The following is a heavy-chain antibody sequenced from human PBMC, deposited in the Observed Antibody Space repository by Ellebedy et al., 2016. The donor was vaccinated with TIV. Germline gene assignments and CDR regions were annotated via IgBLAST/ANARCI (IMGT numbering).Heavy chain of an antibody. CDR3: ARGRASSKYFDY. V-gene: IGHV4-59*01. J-gene: IGHJ4*02. Sequence: MPSETLSLTCTVSGDSISSYYWSWIRQPPGKGLEWIGFIYYSGSTNYNPSLKSRVTISVDTSKNQFSLELSPVTAADTAVYYCARGRASSKYFDYWGQGTLVTVSS. CDR1: GDSISSYY. CDR2: IYYSGST.